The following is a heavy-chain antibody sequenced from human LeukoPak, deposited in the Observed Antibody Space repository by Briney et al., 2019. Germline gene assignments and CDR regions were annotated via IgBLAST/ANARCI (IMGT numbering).Heavy chain of an antibody. J-gene: IGHJ6*04. V-gene: IGHV3-30*18. CDR2: XXYDGSNK. Sequence: XGLEWVAXXXYDGSNKYYADSVKGRFTISRDNSKNTLYLQMNSLRAEDTAVYYCAKDIGSVAPTGYYYYGMVVWGKGTTVTVSS. D-gene: IGHD1-14*01. CDR3: AKDIGSVAPTGYYYYGMVV.